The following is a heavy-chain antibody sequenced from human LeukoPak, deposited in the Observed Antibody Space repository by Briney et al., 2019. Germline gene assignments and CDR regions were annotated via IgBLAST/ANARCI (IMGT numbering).Heavy chain of an antibody. Sequence: SETLSLTCTVSGGSISSSSYWGWMRHPPRKELEWSVGGYYSGSTYYNPSLKSRVTISVDTSKNQFSLKLSSVTAADTAVYYCASIILGYCSSTSCSYYFDYWGQGTLVTVSS. D-gene: IGHD2-2*01. V-gene: IGHV4-39*01. CDR1: GGSISSSSY. CDR2: GYYSGST. CDR3: ASIILGYCSSTSCSYYFDY. J-gene: IGHJ4*02.